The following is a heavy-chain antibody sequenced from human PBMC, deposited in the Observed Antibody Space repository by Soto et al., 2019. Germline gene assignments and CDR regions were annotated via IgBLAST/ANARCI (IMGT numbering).Heavy chain of an antibody. CDR1: GFTFSSYE. D-gene: IGHD6-13*01. CDR3: ARGLKQQLVLEYNWFDP. V-gene: IGHV3-48*03. J-gene: IGHJ5*02. CDR2: ISSSGSTI. Sequence: EVQLVESGGGLVQPGGSLRLSCAASGFTFSSYEMNWVRQAPGKGLEWVSYISSSGSTIYYADSVKGRFTISRDNAKNSLYLQMNSLRAEDTAVYYCARGLKQQLVLEYNWFDPWGQGTLVTVSS.